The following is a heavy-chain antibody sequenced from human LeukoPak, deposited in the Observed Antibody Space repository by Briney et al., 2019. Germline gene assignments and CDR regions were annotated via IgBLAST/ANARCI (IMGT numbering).Heavy chain of an antibody. J-gene: IGHJ4*02. D-gene: IGHD3-10*01. Sequence: VKPSGTLSLXCTVSGGSISSYYWSWIRQPAGKGLEWIGRIYTSGSTNYNPSLKSRVTMSVDTSKNQFSLKLSSVTAADTAVYYCARHNFKLLWFGSHFDYWGQGTLVTVSS. CDR1: GGSISSYY. CDR2: IYTSGST. CDR3: ARHNFKLLWFGSHFDY. V-gene: IGHV4-4*07.